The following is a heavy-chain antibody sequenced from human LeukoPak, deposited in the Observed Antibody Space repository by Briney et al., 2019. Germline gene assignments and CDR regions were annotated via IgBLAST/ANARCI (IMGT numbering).Heavy chain of an antibody. V-gene: IGHV3-21*01. D-gene: IGHD2-8*02. J-gene: IGHJ4*02. Sequence: GGSLRLSCAASGFTFSSYSMNWVRQAPGKGLEWVSSISSSSYIYYADSVKGRFTISRDNSKNTLYLQMNSLRAEDTAVYYCARDELVGEGYFDYWGQGTLVTVSS. CDR1: GFTFSSYS. CDR3: ARDELVGEGYFDY. CDR2: ISSSSYI.